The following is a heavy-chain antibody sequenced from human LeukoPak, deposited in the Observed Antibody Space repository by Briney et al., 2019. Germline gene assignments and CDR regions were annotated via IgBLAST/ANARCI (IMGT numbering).Heavy chain of an antibody. CDR3: ATGGGPGYSSSWYKEYFQH. D-gene: IGHD6-13*01. Sequence: PSETLSLTCTVSGGSLSGYYWSWIRQPAGKGLEWIGRIYTRGTTNYNPSLKSRVTMSIDTSKNQFSLKLSSLTAADTAVYYCATGGGPGYSSSWYKEYFQHWGQGTLVTVSS. V-gene: IGHV4-4*07. CDR1: GGSLSGYY. J-gene: IGHJ1*01. CDR2: IYTRGTT.